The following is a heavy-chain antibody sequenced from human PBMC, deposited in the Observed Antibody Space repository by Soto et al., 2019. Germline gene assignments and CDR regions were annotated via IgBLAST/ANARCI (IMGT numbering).Heavy chain of an antibody. Sequence: QVQLVQSGAEEKKPGASVKVSCKASGYTFSPYAMHWVPQVPGQRLEWMGWINAGNGNTKYSQKFQGRVTITRDTSASTAYMERSSLRSEDTAVYYCARAPSWWYFDLWGRGTLVTVSS. V-gene: IGHV1-3*05. J-gene: IGHJ2*01. CDR2: INAGNGNT. CDR3: ARAPSWWYFDL. CDR1: GYTFSPYA.